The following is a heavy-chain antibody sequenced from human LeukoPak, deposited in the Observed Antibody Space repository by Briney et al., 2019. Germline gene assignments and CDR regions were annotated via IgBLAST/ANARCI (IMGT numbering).Heavy chain of an antibody. CDR3: ARGPPNWGYDY. D-gene: IGHD7-27*01. V-gene: IGHV1-8*01. CDR2: MSPNSGNT. CDR1: GYTFTIYD. J-gene: IGHJ4*02. Sequence: GASVKVSCKASGYTFTIYDINWVRQATGQGLEWMGWMSPNSGNTGYAQKFQGRVTMTRSTSMSTAYMELSSLRSEDTAVYYCARGPPNWGYDYWGQGTLVTASS.